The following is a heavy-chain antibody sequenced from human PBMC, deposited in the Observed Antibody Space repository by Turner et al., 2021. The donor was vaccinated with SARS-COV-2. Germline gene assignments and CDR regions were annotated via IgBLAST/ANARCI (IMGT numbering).Heavy chain of an antibody. J-gene: IGHJ4*02. CDR3: ARAGTDWLQYYYFDY. Sequence: QVQLQESGPGLVQPSQTMSLTCTVSGGSISSGAYYWSWIRQHPGKGLEWIGYIYYSGSTYYNPSLKSRVTISVDTSKNQFSLKLSSVTAADTAVYYCARAGTDWLQYYYFDYWGQGTLVTVSS. CDR1: GGSISSGAYY. V-gene: IGHV4-31*03. CDR2: IYYSGST. D-gene: IGHD3-9*01.